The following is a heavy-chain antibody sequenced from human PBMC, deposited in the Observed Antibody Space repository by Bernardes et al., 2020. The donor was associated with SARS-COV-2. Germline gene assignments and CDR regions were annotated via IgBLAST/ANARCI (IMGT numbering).Heavy chain of an antibody. J-gene: IGHJ4*02. D-gene: IGHD3-9*01. CDR3: AKGSGRYFDWLTHFDY. CDR2: ISGSGGST. CDR1: GFTFSSYA. V-gene: IGHV3-23*01. Sequence: GGSLRLSCAASGFTFSSYAMSWVRQAPGKGLEWVSAISGSGGSTYYADSVKGRFTISRDNSKNTLYLQMNSLRAEDTAVYYCAKGSGRYFDWLTHFDYWGQGTLVTGSS.